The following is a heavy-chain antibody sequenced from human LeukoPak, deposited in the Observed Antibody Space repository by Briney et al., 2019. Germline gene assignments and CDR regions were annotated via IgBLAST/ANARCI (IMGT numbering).Heavy chain of an antibody. Sequence: GGSLRLSCAASGFTFSNYAMSWVRQAPGKGLEWVSAISGSGGSTYYADSVKGRFTISRDNSKNTLYLQMNSLRAEDTAVYYCAKVRYSGSYRPDFDYWGKGTLVTVSS. J-gene: IGHJ4*02. CDR2: ISGSGGST. CDR3: AKVRYSGSYRPDFDY. D-gene: IGHD1-26*01. CDR1: GFTFSNYA. V-gene: IGHV3-23*01.